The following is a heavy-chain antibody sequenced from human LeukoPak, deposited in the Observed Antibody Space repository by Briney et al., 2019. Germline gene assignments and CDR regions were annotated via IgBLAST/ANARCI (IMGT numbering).Heavy chain of an antibody. CDR1: GFTFSSYA. Sequence: GGSLRLSCAASGFTFSSYAMSWVRQAPGTGLEWVSGIRGSGGRTNCADSVKGRFTISRDNSKNTLYLQMNSLRAEDTDVYYCAKERSDGYNRWPDYYYYMDVWGKGTTVTVSS. J-gene: IGHJ6*03. CDR2: IRGSGGRT. V-gene: IGHV3-23*01. CDR3: AKERSDGYNRWPDYYYYMDV. D-gene: IGHD5-24*01.